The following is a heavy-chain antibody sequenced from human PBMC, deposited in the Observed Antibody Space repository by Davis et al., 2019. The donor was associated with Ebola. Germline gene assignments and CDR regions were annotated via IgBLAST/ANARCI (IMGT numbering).Heavy chain of an antibody. V-gene: IGHV3-21*01. Sequence: GESLKISCAASGLIFSSYSMNWVRQAPGKGLEWVSSISSSSTYTHYADSVKGRFTISRDNAKNSLYLQMNSLRAEDTAVYYCASAHSSAYYLVDHWGQGTLVTVSS. CDR2: ISSSSTYT. CDR1: GLIFSSYS. J-gene: IGHJ4*02. CDR3: ASAHSSAYYLVDH. D-gene: IGHD3-22*01.